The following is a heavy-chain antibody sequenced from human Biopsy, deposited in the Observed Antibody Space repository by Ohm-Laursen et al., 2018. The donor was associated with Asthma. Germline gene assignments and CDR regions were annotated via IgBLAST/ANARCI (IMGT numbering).Heavy chain of an antibody. CDR2: INTNSGTP. V-gene: IGHV7-4-1*01. CDR3: TRAGSTFVADY. CDR1: GYTFNSVA. D-gene: IGHD5-12*01. Sequence: ASVKVSCKASGYTFNSVAVMWVRQAPGQGLEWMGWINTNSGTPTYVQGFSGRFVFSLDPPVTTAYLQIDSLGSEDTGVYYCTRAGSTFVADYWGQGTLVTVSS. J-gene: IGHJ4*01.